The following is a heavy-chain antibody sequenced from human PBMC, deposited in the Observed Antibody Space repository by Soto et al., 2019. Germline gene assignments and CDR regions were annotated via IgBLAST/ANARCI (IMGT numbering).Heavy chain of an antibody. Sequence: EVQLVESGGGLVKPGGALRLSCAASGFTFSSYSMNXVRQAPGXXXXXXXXISSSSSYIYYAESVKGRFTISRANAKXSLXXXXXXXXXXXXXXXXXXXXXXXXXXXXXXYGMDVWGQGTPVTVSS. V-gene: IGHV3-21*01. CDR1: GFTFSSYS. J-gene: IGHJ6*02. CDR3: XXXXXXXXXXXXXYGMDV. CDR2: ISSSSSYI.